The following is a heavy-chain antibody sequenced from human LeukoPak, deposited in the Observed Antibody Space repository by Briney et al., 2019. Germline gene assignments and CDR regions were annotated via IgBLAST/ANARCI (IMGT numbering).Heavy chain of an antibody. V-gene: IGHV3-53*01. D-gene: IGHD2-15*01. Sequence: GGSLRLSCAASGLTFSSNYRSWVRQAPGKGLEWVSVIYSGGSTYYADSVKGRFTISRDNSKNTLYLQMNSLRAEDTAVYYCARELALGYGSGGSCYSGYYFDYWGQGTLVTVSS. CDR1: GLTFSSNY. J-gene: IGHJ4*02. CDR3: ARELALGYGSGGSCYSGYYFDY. CDR2: IYSGGST.